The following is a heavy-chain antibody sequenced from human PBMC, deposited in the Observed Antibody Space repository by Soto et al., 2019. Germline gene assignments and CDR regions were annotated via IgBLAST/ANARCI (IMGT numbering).Heavy chain of an antibody. J-gene: IGHJ6*02. D-gene: IGHD2-2*01. V-gene: IGHV3-23*01. Sequence: PGGSLRLSCAASGFTFSSYAMSWVRQAPGKGLEWVSAISGSGGSTYYADSVKGRFTISRDNSKNTLYLQMNSLRAEDTAVYYCAKDLSLVVVPADYGMDVWGQGTTVTVSS. CDR1: GFTFSSYA. CDR3: AKDLSLVVVPADYGMDV. CDR2: ISGSGGST.